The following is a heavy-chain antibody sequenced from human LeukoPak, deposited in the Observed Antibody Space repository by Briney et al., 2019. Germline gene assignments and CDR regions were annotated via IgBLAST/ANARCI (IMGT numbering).Heavy chain of an antibody. Sequence: AASVKVSFKASGGTFSSYAISWVRQAPGQGLEWMGGIIPIFGTANYAQKFQGRVTIIADESTSTAYMELSSLRSEDTAVYYCAATYGSGSPYYYYYYMDVWGKGTTVTISS. J-gene: IGHJ6*03. CDR2: IIPIFGTA. CDR1: GGTFSSYA. CDR3: AATYGSGSPYYYYYYMDV. V-gene: IGHV1-69*13. D-gene: IGHD3-10*01.